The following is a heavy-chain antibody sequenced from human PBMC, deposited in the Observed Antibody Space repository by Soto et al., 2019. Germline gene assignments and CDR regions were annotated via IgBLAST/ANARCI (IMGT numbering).Heavy chain of an antibody. J-gene: IGHJ4*02. CDR3: ARHGVPWLRYYGSGSYLPGVLLLSYFDY. CDR2: IYYSGST. Sequence: QLQLQESGPGLVKPSETLSLTCTVSGGSISSSSYYWGWIRQPPGKGLEWIGSIYYSGSTYYNPSLKSRVSISLDTSKNQFPLKLSAVTAADTAVYYCARHGVPWLRYYGSGSYLPGVLLLSYFDYWGQGTLVTVSS. CDR1: GGSISSSSYY. D-gene: IGHD3-10*01. V-gene: IGHV4-39*01.